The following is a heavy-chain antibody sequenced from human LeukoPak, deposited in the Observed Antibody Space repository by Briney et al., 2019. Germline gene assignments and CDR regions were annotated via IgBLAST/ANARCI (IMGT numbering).Heavy chain of an antibody. CDR1: GFTVSSNY. Sequence: GGSLRLSCAASGFTVSSNYMSWVRQAPGKGLEWVSVIYNSGGAYYADSVKGRFTTSRDNFKSTVYLQMNSLRSEDTAVYYCAREGPVGTFDYWGQGTLVTVSS. CDR3: AREGPVGTFDY. D-gene: IGHD3-10*01. CDR2: IYNSGGA. V-gene: IGHV3-66*01. J-gene: IGHJ4*02.